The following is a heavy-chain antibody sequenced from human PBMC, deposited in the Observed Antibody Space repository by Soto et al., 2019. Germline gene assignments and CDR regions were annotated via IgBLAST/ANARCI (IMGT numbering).Heavy chain of an antibody. CDR3: ARSNYGGRVYYYGMDV. CDR1: GFTFSSYA. Sequence: LRLSCAASGFTFSSYAMHWVRQAPGKGLEWVAVISYDGSNKYYADSVKGRFTISRDNSKNTLYLQMNSLRAEDTAVYYCARSNYGGRVYYYGMDVWGQGTTVTVSS. J-gene: IGHJ6*02. CDR2: ISYDGSNK. V-gene: IGHV3-30-3*01. D-gene: IGHD4-17*01.